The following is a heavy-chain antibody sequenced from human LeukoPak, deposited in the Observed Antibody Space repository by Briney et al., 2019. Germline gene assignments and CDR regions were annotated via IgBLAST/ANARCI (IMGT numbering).Heavy chain of an antibody. D-gene: IGHD3-10*01. CDR2: IYYLGST. Sequence: SETLSLTCTVSGGSISSDYWGWVRQPPGRGLEWVGHIYYLGSTNYNPSLKSRVTISIDTSKTYFSLKLNSVIAADTAVYYCARERPGSYWYFDRGSRGSLLTVSS. J-gene: IGHJ2*01. CDR1: GGSISSDY. V-gene: IGHV4-59*01. CDR3: ARERPGSYWYFDR.